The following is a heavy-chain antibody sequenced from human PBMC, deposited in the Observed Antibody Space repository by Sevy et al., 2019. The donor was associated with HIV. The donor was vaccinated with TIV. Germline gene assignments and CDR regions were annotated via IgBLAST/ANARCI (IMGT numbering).Heavy chain of an antibody. Sequence: GGSLRLSCAASGFTFSSYSMNWVRQAPGKGLEWVSYISSSSSTIYYADSVKGRFTVSRNNAKNSLYLQMNSLRDEDTAVSYCARDNDGLFGVVISHIGAFDIWGQGTMVSVSS. CDR2: ISSSSSTI. CDR3: ARDNDGLFGVVISHIGAFDI. CDR1: GFTFSSYS. J-gene: IGHJ3*02. D-gene: IGHD3-3*01. V-gene: IGHV3-48*02.